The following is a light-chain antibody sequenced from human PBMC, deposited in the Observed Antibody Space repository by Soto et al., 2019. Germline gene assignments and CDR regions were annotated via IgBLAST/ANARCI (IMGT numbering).Light chain of an antibody. CDR3: QQYYSYRT. CDR1: QGISSY. Sequence: AIQMSQSPSSLSASTGYRFTITCRASQGISSYLAWYQQKPGKAPKLLIYAASTLQSGVPSRLSGSGSGTDFTLTISCLQSEDFATYYCQQYYSYRTFGQGTKVDIK. J-gene: IGKJ1*01. CDR2: AAS. V-gene: IGKV1-8*01.